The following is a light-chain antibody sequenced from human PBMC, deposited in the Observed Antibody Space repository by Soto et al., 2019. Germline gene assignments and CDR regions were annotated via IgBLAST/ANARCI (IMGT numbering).Light chain of an antibody. V-gene: IGKV1-33*01. CDR1: QAMSSY. J-gene: IGKJ2*01. Sequence: DIQMTQSPSSLSASVGDTVTITCQASQAMSSYLNCYQQKPGKDPKLLIYDASTLQTGVPSRFSGSGFGTDFSFTISSLQAEDIATYYCQQYDHLPYTFGQGTKLEIK. CDR3: QQYDHLPYT. CDR2: DAS.